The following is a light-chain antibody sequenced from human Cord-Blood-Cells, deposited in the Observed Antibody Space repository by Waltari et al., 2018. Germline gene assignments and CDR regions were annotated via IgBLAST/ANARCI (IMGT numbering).Light chain of an antibody. Sequence: SYELTQPPSVCVSPGQTATITPSGANLGDKYACWYQQKPGQSPVLVIYQDSKRPSGIPERFSGSNSGNTATLTISGTQAMDEADYYCQAWDSSTVVFGGGTKLTVL. CDR3: QAWDSSTVV. V-gene: IGLV3-1*01. CDR2: QDS. CDR1: NLGDKY. J-gene: IGLJ2*01.